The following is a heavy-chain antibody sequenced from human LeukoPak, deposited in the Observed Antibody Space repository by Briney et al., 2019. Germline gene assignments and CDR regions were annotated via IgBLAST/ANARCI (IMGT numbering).Heavy chain of an antibody. CDR3: ASNYYDSSGYYSYYYYGMDV. CDR2: IKQDGSEK. J-gene: IGHJ6*02. V-gene: IGHV3-7*03. Sequence: PGRSLRLSCAASGFTFNNYAMHWVRQAPGKGLEWVANIKQDGSEKYYVDSVKGRFTISRDNAKNSLYLQMNSLRAEDTAVYYCASNYYDSSGYYSYYYYGMDVWGQGTTVTVSS. CDR1: GFTFNNYA. D-gene: IGHD3-22*01.